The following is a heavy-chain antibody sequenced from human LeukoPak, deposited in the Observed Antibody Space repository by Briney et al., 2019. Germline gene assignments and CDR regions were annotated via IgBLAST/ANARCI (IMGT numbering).Heavy chain of an antibody. D-gene: IGHD2-21*02. CDR2: IYYTGAI. J-gene: IGHJ6*03. Sequence: SETLSLTCTVSGGSVSGDSWTWIRQPAGKGLEWIGYIYYTGAINYSPSPMGRVAMSVDTSQNQFSLKLTSVTAADTAVYYCARNGFRTYCGTDCYSDYMDVWGKGTTVIVS. V-gene: IGHV4-59*02. CDR1: GGSVSGDS. CDR3: ARNGFRTYCGTDCYSDYMDV.